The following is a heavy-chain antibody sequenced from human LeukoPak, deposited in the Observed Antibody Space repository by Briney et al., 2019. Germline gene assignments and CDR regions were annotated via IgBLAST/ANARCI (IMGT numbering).Heavy chain of an antibody. D-gene: IGHD6-19*01. CDR2: VSWNSGSI. Sequence: GRSPRLSCAASGFTFDDYAMHWVRPAPGKGLEWVSGVSWNSGSIGYADSVKGRFTISRDNAKNSLYLQMNRLGAEDTALYYCASIAVAGSASDYWGQGTLVTVSS. CDR1: GFTFDDYA. J-gene: IGHJ4*02. V-gene: IGHV3-9*01. CDR3: ASIAVAGSASDY.